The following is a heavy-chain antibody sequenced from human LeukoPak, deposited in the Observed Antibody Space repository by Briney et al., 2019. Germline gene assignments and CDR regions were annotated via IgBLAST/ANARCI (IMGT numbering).Heavy chain of an antibody. Sequence: GGSLRLSCAASGFTFSDYYMSWIRQAPGKGLEWVSYISSSGSTIYYADSVKGRFTISRDNAKNSLYLQMNSLRAEDTAVYYCARDGLWFGELSNPGVIDPWGQGTLVTVSS. CDR3: ARDGLWFGELSNPGVIDP. CDR2: ISSSGSTI. V-gene: IGHV3-11*01. J-gene: IGHJ5*02. CDR1: GFTFSDYY. D-gene: IGHD3-10*01.